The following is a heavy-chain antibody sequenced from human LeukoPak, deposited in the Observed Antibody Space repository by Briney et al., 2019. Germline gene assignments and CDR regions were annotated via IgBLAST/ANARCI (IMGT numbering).Heavy chain of an antibody. D-gene: IGHD3-22*01. CDR3: ARDGPPYDSSGYYDHDAFDI. J-gene: IGHJ3*02. V-gene: IGHV3-21*01. Sequence: PGGSLRLSCAASGFTFSSYGMHWVRQAPGKGLEWVSSISSSSSYIYYADSVKGRFTISRDNAKNSLYLQMNSLRAEDTAVYYCARDGPPYDSSGYYDHDAFDIWGQGTMVTVSS. CDR1: GFTFSSYG. CDR2: ISSSSSYI.